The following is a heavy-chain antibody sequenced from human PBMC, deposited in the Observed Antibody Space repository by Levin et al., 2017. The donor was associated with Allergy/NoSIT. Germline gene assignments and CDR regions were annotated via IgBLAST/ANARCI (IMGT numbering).Heavy chain of an antibody. CDR2: VYNGDNT. J-gene: IGHJ4*02. D-gene: IGHD3-9*01. Sequence: GGSLRLSCAVSGFTVSHNYMSWIRQAPGKGLEWVSVVYNGDNTYYADSVKGRFTISADDSKNTLYLQMNSLGAEDTAVYFCATQRGYDTSFQYWGQGTLVTVSS. CDR3: ATQRGYDTSFQY. CDR1: GFTVSHNY. V-gene: IGHV3-66*04.